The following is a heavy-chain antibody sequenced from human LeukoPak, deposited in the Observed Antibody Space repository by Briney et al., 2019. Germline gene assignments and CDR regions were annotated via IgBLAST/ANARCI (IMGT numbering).Heavy chain of an antibody. CDR1: GYIFTSYG. D-gene: IGHD2-2*02. CDR3: ARSRYCNSFSCYSFSYYYMDV. J-gene: IGHJ6*03. CDR2: ISAYNGNT. V-gene: IGHV1-18*01. Sequence: ASVKVSCKASGYIFTSYGISWVRQAPGQGLEWMAWISAYNGNTNYAQKLQGRVTMTTDTSTNTAYMELRSLRSDDTAVYYCARSRYCNSFSCYSFSYYYMDVWGKGTTVTVSS.